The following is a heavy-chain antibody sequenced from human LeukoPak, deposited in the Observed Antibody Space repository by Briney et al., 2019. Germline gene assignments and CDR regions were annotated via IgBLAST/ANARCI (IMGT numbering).Heavy chain of an antibody. D-gene: IGHD3-9*01. CDR3: ATSDILTGYYSRLFDY. J-gene: IGHJ4*02. V-gene: IGHV3-23*01. Sequence: GGSLRLSCAASGFTFSSYAMSRVRQAPGKGLEWVSAISGSGGSTYYADSVKGRFTISRDNSKNTLYLQMNSLRAEDTAVYYCATSDILTGYYSRLFDYWGQGTLVTVSS. CDR1: GFTFSSYA. CDR2: ISGSGGST.